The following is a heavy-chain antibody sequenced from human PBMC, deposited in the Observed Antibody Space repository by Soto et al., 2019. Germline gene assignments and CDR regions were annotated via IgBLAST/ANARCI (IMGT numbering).Heavy chain of an antibody. V-gene: IGHV4-30-2*01. J-gene: IGHJ4*02. CDR3: ASAGGLGAVAADY. CDR2: IYHSGST. CDR1: GGSISSGGYS. D-gene: IGHD6-19*01. Sequence: QLQLQESGSGLVKPSQTLSLTCAVSGGSISSGGYSWSWIRQPPGKGLEWIGYIYHSGSTYYNPSLKSRGTIAVDRSKNQFSLKLSSVTAADTAGYYCASAGGLGAVAADYWGQGTLVTVSS.